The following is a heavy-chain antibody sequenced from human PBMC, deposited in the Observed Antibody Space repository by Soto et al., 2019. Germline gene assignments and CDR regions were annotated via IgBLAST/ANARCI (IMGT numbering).Heavy chain of an antibody. D-gene: IGHD2-21*01. Sequence: PSETLSLTCTVSGGSISSGDYYWSWIRQPPGKGLEWIGYIYYSGSTYCNPSLKSRVTISVDTSKNQFSLKLSSVTAADTAVYYCARGQDGEGWFDPWGQGTLVTVSS. CDR1: GGSISSGDYY. V-gene: IGHV4-30-4*01. J-gene: IGHJ5*02. CDR2: IYYSGST. CDR3: ARGQDGEGWFDP.